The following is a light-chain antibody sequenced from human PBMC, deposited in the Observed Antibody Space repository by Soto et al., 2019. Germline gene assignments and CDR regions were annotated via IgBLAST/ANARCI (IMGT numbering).Light chain of an antibody. CDR2: DAT. V-gene: IGLV7-46*01. J-gene: IGLJ2*01. CDR3: SLSFGGTVV. Sequence: QAVVTQEPSMTVSPGGTVTLTCGSSTGGVTGGHWPYWFQQKAGQAPRTLIYDATNKHSWTPARFSGSLLGGKAALTLSGAQPEDEAEYYCSLSFGGTVVFGGGTKLTVL. CDR1: TGGVTGGHW.